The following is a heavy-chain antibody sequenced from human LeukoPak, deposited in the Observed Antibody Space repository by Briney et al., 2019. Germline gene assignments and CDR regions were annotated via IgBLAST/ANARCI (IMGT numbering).Heavy chain of an antibody. CDR2: IYTSGST. D-gene: IGHD6-13*01. V-gene: IGHV4-4*07. CDR3: ARDFGIAAAIAFDI. CDR1: GGSISSYY. Sequence: PSETLSLTCTVSGGSISSYYWSWIRQPAGKGLAWIGRIYTSGSTNYNPSLKSRVTMSVDTSKNQFSLKLSSVTAADTAVYYCARDFGIAAAIAFDIWGQGTMVTVSS. J-gene: IGHJ3*02.